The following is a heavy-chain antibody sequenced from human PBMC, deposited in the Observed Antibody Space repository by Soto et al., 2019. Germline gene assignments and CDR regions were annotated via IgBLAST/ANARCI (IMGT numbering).Heavy chain of an antibody. CDR2: ISSSSSYI. CDR3: ARDGPVGGLIVVVTAYGMDV. CDR1: GFTFSSYS. D-gene: IGHD3-22*01. J-gene: IGHJ6*04. Sequence: PGGSLRLSCAASGFTFSSYSMNWFRQAPGKGLEWVSSISSSSSYIYYADSVKGRFTISRDNAKNSLYLQMNSLRAEDTAVYYCARDGPVGGLIVVVTAYGMDVWGKGTTVTVYS. V-gene: IGHV3-21*01.